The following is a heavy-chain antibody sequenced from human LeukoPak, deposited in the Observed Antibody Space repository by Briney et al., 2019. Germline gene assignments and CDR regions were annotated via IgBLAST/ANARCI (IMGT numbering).Heavy chain of an antibody. CDR2: ISGSGGST. CDR1: GFTFSSYA. D-gene: IGHD3-9*01. V-gene: IGHV3-23*01. CDR3: AKDFVTGYYKRRHY. Sequence: GGSLRLSCAASGFTFSSYAMSWVRQAPGKGLEWVSVISGSGGSTYYADSVKGRFTISRDNSKNTLYLQMNSLRAEDTAVYYCAKDFVTGYYKRRHYWGQGTLVTVSS. J-gene: IGHJ4*02.